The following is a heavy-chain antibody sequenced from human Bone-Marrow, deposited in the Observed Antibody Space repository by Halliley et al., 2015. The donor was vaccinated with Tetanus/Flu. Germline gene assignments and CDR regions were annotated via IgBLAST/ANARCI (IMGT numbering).Heavy chain of an antibody. J-gene: IGHJ5*02. CDR3: ARTNRGGFHP. CDR2: IYYNGDT. V-gene: IGHV4-59*01. Sequence: KGLEWIGYIYYNGDTNYTPSLKSRVTMSVDSSKNQFSLKLSSVTAADMAVYYCARTNRGGFHPWGQGTLVPVSS. D-gene: IGHD2-15*01.